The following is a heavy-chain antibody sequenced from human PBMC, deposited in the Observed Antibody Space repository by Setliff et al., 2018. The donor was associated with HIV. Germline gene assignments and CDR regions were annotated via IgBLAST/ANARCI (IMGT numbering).Heavy chain of an antibody. V-gene: IGHV3-7*03. CDR3: TRNIGSGTYWGSWYYMDV. CDR2: IKKDGSDK. CDR1: GFTFSNSW. J-gene: IGHJ6*03. D-gene: IGHD1-26*01. Sequence: PGGSLRLSCAASGFTFSNSWMTWVRQAPGKGLEWVANIKKDGSDKFYVDSVKGRFAISRDNAKNSLNLEMNSLRAEDTAMYYCTRNIGSGTYWGSWYYMDVWGKGTTVTVSS.